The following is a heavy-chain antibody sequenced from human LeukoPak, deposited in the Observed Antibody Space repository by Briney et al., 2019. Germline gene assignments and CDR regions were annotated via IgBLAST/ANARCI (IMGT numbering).Heavy chain of an antibody. CDR2: INPNSGGT. CDR1: GYTFTGYY. V-gene: IGHV1-2*02. J-gene: IGHJ4*02. D-gene: IGHD3-22*01. Sequence: GASVKVSCKASGYTFTGYYMHWVRQAPGQGLEWMGWINPNSGGTNYAQKFQGRVTMTRDTSISTAYMELSRLRSDDTAVYYCAREGLPELSYYDSSGPWDYWGQGTLVTVSS. CDR3: AREGLPELSYYDSSGPWDY.